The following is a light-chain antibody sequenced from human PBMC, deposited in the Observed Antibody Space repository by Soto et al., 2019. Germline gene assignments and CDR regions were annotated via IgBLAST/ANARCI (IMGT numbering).Light chain of an antibody. V-gene: IGLV1-36*01. CDR1: SSSIGNIA. CDR3: AAWDDSLNGYV. Sequence: SVLTQPPSVSEAPRQRVTISCSGSSSSIGNIAVNWYQQLPGKAPKLLIYYDDLLPSGVSDRFSGSKSGTSASLAISGLQSEDEADYYCAAWDDSLNGYVFGTGTKLTVL. J-gene: IGLJ1*01. CDR2: YDD.